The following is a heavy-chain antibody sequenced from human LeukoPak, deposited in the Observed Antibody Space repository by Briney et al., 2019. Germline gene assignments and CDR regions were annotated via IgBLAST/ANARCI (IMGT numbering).Heavy chain of an antibody. CDR1: GGSISSSSYY. V-gene: IGHV4-39*07. D-gene: IGHD2-15*01. J-gene: IGHJ3*02. CDR3: ARDWRSDCSGGSCYGPDAFDI. CDR2: IYYSGST. Sequence: SSETLSLTCTVSGGSISSSSYYWGWIRQPPGKGLEWIGSIYYSGSTYYNPSLKSRVTISVDTSKNPFSLKLSSVTAADTAVYYCARDWRSDCSGGSCYGPDAFDIWGQGTMVTVSS.